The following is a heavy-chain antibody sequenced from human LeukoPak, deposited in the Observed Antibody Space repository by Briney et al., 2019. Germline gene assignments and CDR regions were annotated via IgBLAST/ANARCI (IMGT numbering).Heavy chain of an antibody. V-gene: IGHV1-69*04. CDR2: IIPILGIA. CDR1: GGTFSSYA. Sequence: GASVEVSCKASGGTFSSYAISWVRQAPGQGLEWMGRIIPILGIANYAQKFQGRVTITADKSTSTAYMELSSLRSEDTAEYYCARDHGLYSGYDSGDFDYWGQGTLVTVSS. D-gene: IGHD5-12*01. J-gene: IGHJ4*02. CDR3: ARDHGLYSGYDSGDFDY.